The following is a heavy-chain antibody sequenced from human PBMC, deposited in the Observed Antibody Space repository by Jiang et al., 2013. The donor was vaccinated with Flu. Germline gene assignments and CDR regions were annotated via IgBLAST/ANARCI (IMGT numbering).Heavy chain of an antibody. V-gene: IGHV5-51*01. CDR3: VKTTAAAAGFDY. J-gene: IGHJ4*02. CDR2: IYPGDSDT. Sequence: KGLEWMGIIYPGDSDTRYSPSFQGQVTISADKSISTAYLQWSSLKASDTAMYYCVKTTAAAAGFDYWGQGTLVTVSS. D-gene: IGHD6-13*01.